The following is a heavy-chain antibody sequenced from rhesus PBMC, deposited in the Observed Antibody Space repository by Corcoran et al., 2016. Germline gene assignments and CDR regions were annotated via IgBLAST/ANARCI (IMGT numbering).Heavy chain of an antibody. CDR3: ARDRAGAAGNFDY. V-gene: IGHV4-76*01. Sequence: QVQLQQWGEGLVKPSETLSLTCAVSGYSISSGYDWSWIRQPPGKGLEWIGDIYGSSGRTNYNPSLKNRVTISKDTAKNQFSLKLSSVTAADTAVYYCARDRAGAAGNFDYWGQGVLVTVSS. D-gene: IGHD6-25*01. CDR2: IYGSSGRT. CDR1: GYSISSGYD. J-gene: IGHJ4*01.